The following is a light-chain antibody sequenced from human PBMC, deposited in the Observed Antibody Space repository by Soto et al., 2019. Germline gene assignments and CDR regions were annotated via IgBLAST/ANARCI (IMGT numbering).Light chain of an antibody. Sequence: EIVLTQSPDTLSLSPGERATLFCRASQSVTKNYLAWYQQKPGPAPRLLIYDASSRATGIPDRFSGSGSGTDFTLTISRLEPEDFAVYYCQQCARTPLTFGQGTRVEIK. V-gene: IGKV3-20*01. CDR2: DAS. CDR1: QSVTKNY. CDR3: QQCARTPLT. J-gene: IGKJ1*01.